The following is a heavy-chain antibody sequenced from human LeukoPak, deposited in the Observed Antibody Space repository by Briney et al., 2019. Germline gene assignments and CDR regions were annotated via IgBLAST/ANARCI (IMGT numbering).Heavy chain of an antibody. CDR1: GFTFSSYG. J-gene: IGHJ4*02. Sequence: QSGGSLRLSCAASGFTFSSYGMHWVRQAPGKGLEWVAFIRYDGSNKYYADSVKGRFTISRDNSKNTLYLQMNSLRAEDTAVYYCAKTLHYGHFGKFDSWGQGTLVTVSS. D-gene: IGHD4-17*01. CDR3: AKTLHYGHFGKFDS. CDR2: IRYDGSNK. V-gene: IGHV3-30*02.